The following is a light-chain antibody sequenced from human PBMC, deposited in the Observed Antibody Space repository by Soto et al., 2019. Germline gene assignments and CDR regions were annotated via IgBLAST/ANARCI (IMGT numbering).Light chain of an antibody. CDR1: TSNIGNNA. J-gene: IGLJ2*01. CDR3: SSYGNTRGTLEVVL. CDR2: LTD. V-gene: IGLV1-44*01. Sequence: QSVLSQPPSASGTPGQRVTISCSGGTSNIGNNAVNWYRQLPGMAPQLLMYLTDQRPSGVPDRFSGSKSGNTASLTISGLQAEDEADYYCSSYGNTRGTLEVVLFGGGTKLTVL.